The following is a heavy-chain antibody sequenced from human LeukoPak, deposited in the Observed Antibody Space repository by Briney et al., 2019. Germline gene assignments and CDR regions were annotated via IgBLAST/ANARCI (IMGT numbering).Heavy chain of an antibody. CDR1: GLTFSSYG. V-gene: IGHV3-30*18. CDR3: AKEACGGDCYSDYFDY. J-gene: IGHJ4*02. CDR2: ISYDGRKK. Sequence: GGSLRLSCAASGLTFSSYGMHWVRQAPGKGLEWVAVISYDGRKKYYADSVKGRFTISRDNSKNTLYLQMNSLRAEDTAVFYCAKEACGGDCYSDYFDYWGQGTLVTVSS. D-gene: IGHD2-21*02.